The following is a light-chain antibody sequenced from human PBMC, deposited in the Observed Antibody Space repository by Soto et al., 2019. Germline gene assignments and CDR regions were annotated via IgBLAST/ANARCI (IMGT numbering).Light chain of an antibody. V-gene: IGKV3-15*01. Sequence: EIVMTQSPATLSVSPGERATLSCRASQSVSSNLAWYQQKPGQAPRLLIYGASTRATGIPAGFSGGGSGTEFTLTISSLQSEDFAVYYCQQYNNWPPHTFGQGTKLEIK. CDR2: GAS. CDR1: QSVSSN. J-gene: IGKJ2*01. CDR3: QQYNNWPPHT.